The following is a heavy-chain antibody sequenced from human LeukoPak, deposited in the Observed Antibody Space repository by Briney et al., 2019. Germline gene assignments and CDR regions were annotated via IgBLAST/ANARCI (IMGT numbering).Heavy chain of an antibody. CDR3: AREGYYGSGSPPSLYFDY. D-gene: IGHD3-10*01. CDR2: TSSDLNVK. V-gene: IGHV3-30-3*01. CDR1: GITFRNCV. J-gene: IGHJ4*02. Sequence: GGSQRPSCAASGITFRNCVIHWVRQAPGKGLELVAVTSSDLNVKLYADSVKGRFTISRDNSRSTLYLQMNSLRPEDTAIYYCAREGYYGSGSPPSLYFDYWGQGTLVTVSS.